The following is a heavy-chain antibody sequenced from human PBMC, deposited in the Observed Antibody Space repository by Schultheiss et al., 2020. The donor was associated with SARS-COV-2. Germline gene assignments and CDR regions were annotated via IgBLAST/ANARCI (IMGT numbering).Heavy chain of an antibody. CDR1: GFTFSNAW. Sequence: GESLKISCAASGFTFSNAWMSWVRQAPGKGLEWVGRIKSKTDGGTTDYAAPVKGRFTISRDDSKNTLYLQMNSLRAEDTAVYYCTTFTIFGVVIIVDYWGQGTLVTVSS. CDR3: TTFTIFGVVIIVDY. V-gene: IGHV3-15*01. D-gene: IGHD3-3*01. CDR2: IKSKTDGGTT. J-gene: IGHJ4*02.